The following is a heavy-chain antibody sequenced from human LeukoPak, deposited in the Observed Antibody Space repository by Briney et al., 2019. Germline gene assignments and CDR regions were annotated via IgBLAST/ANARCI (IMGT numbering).Heavy chain of an antibody. J-gene: IGHJ6*03. V-gene: IGHV4-39*07. CDR3: ARDGVRYDSSGYYYYYYMDV. CDR2: IYYSGKT. D-gene: IGHD3-22*01. Sequence: SETLSLTCTVSGGSISSSSYYWGWIRQPPEKGLEWIGNIYYSGKTYYNPSLKNRVTISVDTSKNQFSLKLSSVTAADTAVYYCARDGVRYDSSGYYYYYYMDVWGKGTTVTISS. CDR1: GGSISSSSYY.